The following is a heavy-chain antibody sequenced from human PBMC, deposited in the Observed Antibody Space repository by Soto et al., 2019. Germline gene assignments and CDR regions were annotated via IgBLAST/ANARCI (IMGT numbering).Heavy chain of an antibody. Sequence: PGGSLRLSCAASGFTFSEYAMSWVRQAPGKGLEWVSVIGGDGGSPNYADSVKGRFTVSRDNFKSTLFLQMDSLRAEDTAVYYCAKDSINRNAVYAAFDIWGQGNIVTVSS. CDR2: IGGDGGSP. J-gene: IGHJ3*02. CDR1: GFTFSEYA. V-gene: IGHV3-23*01. D-gene: IGHD2-21*01. CDR3: AKDSINRNAVYAAFDI.